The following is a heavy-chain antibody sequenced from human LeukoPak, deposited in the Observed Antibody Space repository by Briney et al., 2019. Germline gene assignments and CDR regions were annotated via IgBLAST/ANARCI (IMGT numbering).Heavy chain of an antibody. J-gene: IGHJ4*02. V-gene: IGHV4-4*02. CDR1: GGSISSSNW. CDR3: ARSRDGYNSYFDY. CDR2: IYHSGST. D-gene: IGHD5-24*01. Sequence: SETLSLTCAVSGGSISSSNWWSWIRQPPGKGLEWIGEIYHSGSTNYNPSLKSRVTISVDTSKNQFSLKLSSVTAADTAVYYCARSRDGYNSYFDYWGQGTLVTVSS.